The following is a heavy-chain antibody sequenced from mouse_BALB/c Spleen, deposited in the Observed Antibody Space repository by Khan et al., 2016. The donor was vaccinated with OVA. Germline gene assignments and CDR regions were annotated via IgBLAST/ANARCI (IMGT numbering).Heavy chain of an antibody. V-gene: IGHV5-6-3*01. D-gene: IGHD1-3*01. CDR1: RFTISSYG. Sequence: VQLVQSVGGIGQPGGSLKRSCAASRFTISSYGMALVRQTPDKRLERVATIDSNGGSTDYPDSVKRRVTISGDNSKNARYPPMRSLKSGYTAMYSCGRSSIWVQGTTLPVSS. CDR2: IDSNGGST. J-gene: IGHJ2*01. CDR3: GRSSI.